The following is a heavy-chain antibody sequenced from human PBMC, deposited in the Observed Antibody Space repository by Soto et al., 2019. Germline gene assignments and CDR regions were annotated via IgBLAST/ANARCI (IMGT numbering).Heavy chain of an antibody. Sequence: PGGSVRLSCTASGFTFGDYAMTWVRQAPGKGLEWVGFIRSKSYRGTTEYAASVKGRFTISRDDSKSIAYLQMNSLKTEDTAVFYCTRSAGQYFYYGMDVWGQGTTVTVSS. CDR2: IRSKSYRGTT. CDR1: GFTFGDYA. J-gene: IGHJ6*02. CDR3: TRSAGQYFYYGMDV. V-gene: IGHV3-49*04.